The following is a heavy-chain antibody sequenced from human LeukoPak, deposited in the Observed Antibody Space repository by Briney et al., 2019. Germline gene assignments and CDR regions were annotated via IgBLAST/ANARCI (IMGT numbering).Heavy chain of an antibody. CDR3: ARGDQSIVESDAFDI. J-gene: IGHJ3*02. CDR1: GGSISSGSYY. Sequence: QPSETLSLTCTVSGGSISSGSYYWSWIRQPAGKGLEWIGRIYTSGSTNYNPSLKSRVTISVDTSKNQFSLKLSSVTAADTAVYYCARGDQSIVESDAFDIWGQGTMVTVSS. V-gene: IGHV4-61*02. D-gene: IGHD6-6*01. CDR2: IYTSGST.